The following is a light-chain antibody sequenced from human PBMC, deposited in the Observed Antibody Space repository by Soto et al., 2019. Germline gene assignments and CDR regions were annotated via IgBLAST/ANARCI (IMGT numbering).Light chain of an antibody. Sequence: QSALTQPASVSGSPGQSITISCTGTSSDVGSYNLVSWYQQHPGKAPKLMIYEVSKRPSGVSNRFSGSKSGNTASLTISGLQDEDEADYYCCSYAGSSTPYVFGTGTKLTVL. CDR3: CSYAGSSTPYV. CDR2: EVS. CDR1: SSDVGSYNL. V-gene: IGLV2-23*02. J-gene: IGLJ1*01.